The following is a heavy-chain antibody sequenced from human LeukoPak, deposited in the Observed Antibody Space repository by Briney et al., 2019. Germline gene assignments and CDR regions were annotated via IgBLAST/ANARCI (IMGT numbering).Heavy chain of an antibody. J-gene: IGHJ4*02. CDR3: AEGRYGDYGFDY. Sequence: ASVKVSCKASGYTFTSYDIKWVRQATGQGLEWMGWMNPNSGNTGYAQKFQGRVTMTRNTSISTAYMELSSLRSEQTAVYYCAEGRYGDYGFDYWGQGTLVTVSS. CDR1: GYTFTSYD. CDR2: MNPNSGNT. D-gene: IGHD4-17*01. V-gene: IGHV1-8*01.